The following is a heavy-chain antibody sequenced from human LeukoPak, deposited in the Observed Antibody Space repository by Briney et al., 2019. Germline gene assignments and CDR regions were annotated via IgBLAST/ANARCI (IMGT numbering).Heavy chain of an antibody. CDR3: TLYSSGPFDP. Sequence: GGSLRLSCTASGFTFGDYAMSWFRQAPGKGLEWVGFTRSKAYGGTTEYAASVKGRFTISRDDSKSIAYLQMNSLKTKDTAVYYCTLYSSGPFDPWGQGTLVTVSS. V-gene: IGHV3-49*03. J-gene: IGHJ5*02. CDR2: TRSKAYGGTT. CDR1: GFTFGDYA. D-gene: IGHD6-19*01.